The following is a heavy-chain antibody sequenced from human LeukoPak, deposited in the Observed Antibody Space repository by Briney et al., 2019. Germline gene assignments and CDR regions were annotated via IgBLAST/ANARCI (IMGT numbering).Heavy chain of an antibody. V-gene: IGHV3-23*01. CDR1: GFTFSSYW. CDR3: ARGSTYYDSSGQVPFDY. Sequence: GGSLRLSCAASGFTFSSYWMNWARQAPGKGLEWVSTISNGGGNSYYADSVKGRFSVSRDNSKNTLFLQMNSLRAEDTAVYYCARGSTYYDSSGQVPFDYWGQGTLVTVSS. D-gene: IGHD3-22*01. J-gene: IGHJ4*02. CDR2: ISNGGGNS.